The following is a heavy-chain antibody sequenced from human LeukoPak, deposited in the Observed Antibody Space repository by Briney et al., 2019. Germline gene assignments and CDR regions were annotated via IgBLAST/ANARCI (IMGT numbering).Heavy chain of an antibody. D-gene: IGHD1-26*01. J-gene: IGHJ4*02. Sequence: GGSLRLSCAASGFTFSDSAMSWVRQAPGKGLEWVSTITGRGDNTHYADSVKGRFTISRDNAKNSLYLQMNSLRAEDTAVYYCAAWEGLFDYWGQGTLVTVSS. CDR3: AAWEGLFDY. CDR2: ITGRGDNT. CDR1: GFTFSDSA. V-gene: IGHV3-23*01.